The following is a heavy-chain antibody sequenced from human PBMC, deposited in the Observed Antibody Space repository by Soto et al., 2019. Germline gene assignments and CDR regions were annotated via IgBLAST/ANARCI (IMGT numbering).Heavy chain of an antibody. CDR3: ARDITIFGVVYHYYYMDV. D-gene: IGHD3-3*01. V-gene: IGHV3-33*01. CDR1: GFTFSSYG. Sequence: PGGSLRLSCAASGFTFSSYGIHWVRQAPGKGLEWVAVIWYDGSNKYYADSVKGRFTISRDNSKNTLYLQMNSLRAEDTAVYYCARDITIFGVVYHYYYMDVWGKGTTVTVSS. CDR2: IWYDGSNK. J-gene: IGHJ6*03.